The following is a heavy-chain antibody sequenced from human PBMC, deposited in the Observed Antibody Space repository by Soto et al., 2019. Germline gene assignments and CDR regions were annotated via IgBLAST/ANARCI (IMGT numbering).Heavy chain of an antibody. D-gene: IGHD6-13*01. CDR1: GYSFTSYW. Sequence: PGESLKISCKGSGYSFTSYWIGWVRQMPGKGLERMGIIYPGDSDTRYSPSFQGQVTISADKSISTAYLQWSSLKASDTAMYYCARQEVGYSSFYGMDVWGQGTTVTVSS. CDR3: ARQEVGYSSFYGMDV. J-gene: IGHJ6*02. CDR2: IYPGDSDT. V-gene: IGHV5-51*01.